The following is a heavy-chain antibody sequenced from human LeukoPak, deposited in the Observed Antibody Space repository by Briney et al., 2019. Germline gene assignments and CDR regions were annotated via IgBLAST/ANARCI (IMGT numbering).Heavy chain of an antibody. Sequence: GGSLRLSCAASGFTFDDYAMHWVRQAPGKGLEWVSSISWNSGSIGYADSVKGRFTISRDNAKKSVYLQMNSLRAEDTALYYCAKNVNSGSYSSVDYWGQGTLVTVSS. J-gene: IGHJ4*02. V-gene: IGHV3-9*01. CDR2: ISWNSGSI. CDR3: AKNVNSGSYSSVDY. CDR1: GFTFDDYA. D-gene: IGHD1-26*01.